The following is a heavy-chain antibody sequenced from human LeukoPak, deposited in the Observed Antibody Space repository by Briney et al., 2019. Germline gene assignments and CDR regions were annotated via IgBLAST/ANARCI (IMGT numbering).Heavy chain of an antibody. Sequence: SETLSLTCAVYGGSFSGYYWSWIRQPPGKGLEWIGEINHSGSTNYNPSLKSRVTISVDTSKNQFSLKLSSVTAADTVVYYCARRLHPPYYDILTGYYRGRPNWFDPWGQGTLVTVSS. CDR2: INHSGST. D-gene: IGHD3-9*01. CDR3: ARRLHPPYYDILTGYYRGRPNWFDP. V-gene: IGHV4-34*01. J-gene: IGHJ5*02. CDR1: GGSFSGYY.